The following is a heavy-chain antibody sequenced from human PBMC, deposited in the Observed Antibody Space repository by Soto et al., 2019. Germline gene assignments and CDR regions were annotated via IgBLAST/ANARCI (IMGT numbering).Heavy chain of an antibody. CDR1: GGSISSGDYY. CDR2: IYYSGST. CDR3: ARDRRITMVRGARSWFDP. J-gene: IGHJ5*02. V-gene: IGHV4-30-4*01. Sequence: QVQLQESGPGLVKPSQTLSLTCTVSGGSISSGDYYWSWIRQPPGKGLEWIGYIYYSGSTYYNPSLKSRVTISVDTSKNQFSLKLSSVTAADTAVYYCARDRRITMVRGARSWFDPWGQGTLVTVSS. D-gene: IGHD3-10*01.